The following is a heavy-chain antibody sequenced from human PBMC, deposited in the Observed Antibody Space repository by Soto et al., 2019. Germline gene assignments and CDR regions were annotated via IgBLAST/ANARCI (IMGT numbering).Heavy chain of an antibody. CDR1: GFSLSNATMG. CDR3: ALIYGGKSGGWFDP. D-gene: IGHD4-17*01. CDR2: IFSNDRK. J-gene: IGHJ5*02. Sequence: QVTLKESGPVLVKPTETLTLTCTVSGFSLSNATMGVTWIRQPPGKALEWLAHIFSNDRKSYSQSLQTRLTISKDTSKGQVVLTMTNMDPVDTATYYCALIYGGKSGGWFDPWGQGTLVTVSS. V-gene: IGHV2-26*01.